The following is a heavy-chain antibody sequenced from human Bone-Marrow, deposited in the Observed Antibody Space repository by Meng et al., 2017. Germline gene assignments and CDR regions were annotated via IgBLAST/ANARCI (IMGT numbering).Heavy chain of an antibody. CDR3: ARTRLREYRGGWYEDDAFDI. Sequence: SETLSLTCSVSGDSISSRGYYWGWIRQPPGKGLDWIGNIYHTGTTYYNPSLKSRVTISVDTSKNQISLKLSSVRAADTAVYYCARTRLREYRGGWYEDDAFDIWGQGTMVTVSS. CDR2: IYHTGTT. D-gene: IGHD6-19*01. CDR1: GDSISSRGYY. J-gene: IGHJ3*02. V-gene: IGHV4-39*07.